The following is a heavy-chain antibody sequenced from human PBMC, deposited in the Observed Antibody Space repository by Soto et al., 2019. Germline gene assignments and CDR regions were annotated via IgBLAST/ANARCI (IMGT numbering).Heavy chain of an antibody. J-gene: IGHJ3*02. CDR2: IKSKTDGGTT. D-gene: IGHD6-19*01. V-gene: IGHV3-15*01. CDR1: GFTFSNAW. CDR3: TTGSSGWLEGAFDI. Sequence: GGSLRLSCAASGFTFSNAWMSWVRQAPGKGLEWVGRIKSKTDGGTTDYAAPVKGRFTISRDDSKNTLYLQMNSLKTEDTAVYYCTTGSSGWLEGAFDIWGQGTMVTVSS.